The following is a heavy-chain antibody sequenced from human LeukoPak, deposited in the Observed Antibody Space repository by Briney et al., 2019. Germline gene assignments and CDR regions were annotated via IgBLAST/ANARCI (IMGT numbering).Heavy chain of an antibody. CDR1: GFTFSSYG. CDR3: AEKGQQLVPGNYFDY. Sequence: TGGSLRLSCAASGFTFSSYGMNWVRQAPGKGLEWVSGISGSGGSTFYVDSVKGRSTISRDNSENTLYLQMNSLRAEDTAVYYCAEKGQQLVPGNYFDYWGQGTLVTVSS. CDR2: ISGSGGST. J-gene: IGHJ4*02. D-gene: IGHD6-13*01. V-gene: IGHV3-23*01.